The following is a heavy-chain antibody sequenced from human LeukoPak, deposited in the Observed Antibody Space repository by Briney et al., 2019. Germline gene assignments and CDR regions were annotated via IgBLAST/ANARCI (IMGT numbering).Heavy chain of an antibody. V-gene: IGHV4-39*01. CDR2: IYYSGST. CDR3: ARLWSGYRPPDY. J-gene: IGHJ4*02. Sequence: SETLSLTCTVSGGSISSFSYYWGWIRQPPGKGLEWIGSIYYSGSTYYNPSLKSRVTISVDTSKNQFSLKLSSVTAADTAVYYCARLWSGYRPPDYWGQGTLVTVSS. CDR1: GGSISSFSYY. D-gene: IGHD3-3*01.